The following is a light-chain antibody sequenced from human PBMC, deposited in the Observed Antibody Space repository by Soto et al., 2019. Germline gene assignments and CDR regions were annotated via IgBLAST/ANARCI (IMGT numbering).Light chain of an antibody. CDR2: DAS. CDR1: QSVSSY. J-gene: IGKJ4*01. Sequence: EIVLTQSPATLSLSPGERATLSCRASQSVSSYLAWYQQKPGQAPRLLIYDASNRATGIPARFSGSGSGTDFTLPISSLEPEDFAVYYCPQRSNWPPVTFGGGTKVEIK. CDR3: PQRSNWPPVT. V-gene: IGKV3-11*01.